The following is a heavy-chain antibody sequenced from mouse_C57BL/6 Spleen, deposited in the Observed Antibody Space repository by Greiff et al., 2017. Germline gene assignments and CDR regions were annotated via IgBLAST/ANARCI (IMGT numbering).Heavy chain of an antibody. CDR1: GFTFSNYW. D-gene: IGHD1-1*01. CDR2: IRLKSDNYAT. V-gene: IGHV6-3*01. J-gene: IGHJ3*01. Sequence: EVKLQESGGGLVQPGGSMKLSCVASGFTFSNYWMNWVRQSPEKGLEWVAQIRLKSDNYATHYAESVKGMFTISRDDSKSSVYLQMNNLRAEDTGIYYCTGSHYYGSSRFAYWGQGTLVTVSA. CDR3: TGSHYYGSSRFAY.